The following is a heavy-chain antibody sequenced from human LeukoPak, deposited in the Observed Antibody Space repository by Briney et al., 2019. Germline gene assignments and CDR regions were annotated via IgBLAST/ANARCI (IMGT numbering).Heavy chain of an antibody. CDR1: GFTFSSYG. Sequence: PGGSLRLSCAAAGFTFSSYGMHWVRQAPGKGLEWVAVIWYDGSSKYYADSLKGRFAISRDNSKNTLYLQMNSMRAEDTAVYYCARDYAYGDYTFDYWGQGTLVTVSS. CDR2: IWYDGSSK. D-gene: IGHD4-17*01. CDR3: ARDYAYGDYTFDY. V-gene: IGHV3-33*01. J-gene: IGHJ4*02.